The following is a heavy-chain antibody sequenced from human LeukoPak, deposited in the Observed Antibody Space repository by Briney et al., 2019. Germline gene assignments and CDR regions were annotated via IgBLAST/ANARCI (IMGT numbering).Heavy chain of an antibody. D-gene: IGHD2-2*01. Sequence: GASVKVSCKASGYTFTGYYMHWVRQAPGQGLEWMGWINPNSGGTNYAQKFQGWVTMTRDTSISTAYMELSRLRSDDTAVYYCARDGRKRPCSSTSCTYGMDVWGQGTTVTVSS. CDR2: INPNSGGT. CDR3: ARDGRKRPCSSTSCTYGMDV. CDR1: GYTFTGYY. J-gene: IGHJ6*02. V-gene: IGHV1-2*04.